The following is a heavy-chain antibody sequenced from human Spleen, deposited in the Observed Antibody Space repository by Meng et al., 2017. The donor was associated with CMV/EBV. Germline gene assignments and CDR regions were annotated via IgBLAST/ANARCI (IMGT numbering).Heavy chain of an antibody. CDR2: MSFDGSNT. CDR1: GFTFGIFA. D-gene: IGHD3-3*01. CDR3: ARGPQIDYDFYFDY. J-gene: IGHJ4*02. Sequence: ASGFTFGIFAIPWGRPAPGKGLEWVAVMSFDGSNTYYADSVKGRFTISRDNSKNTLYLQMNSLKPEDTAVYYCARGPQIDYDFYFDYWGQGTLVTVSS. V-gene: IGHV3-30-3*01.